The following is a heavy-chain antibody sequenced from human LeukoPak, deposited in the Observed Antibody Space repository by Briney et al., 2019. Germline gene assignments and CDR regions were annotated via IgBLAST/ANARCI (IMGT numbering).Heavy chain of an antibody. J-gene: IGHJ4*02. CDR3: AREDGITGTTVGY. D-gene: IGHD1-7*01. CDR1: GFTFSSYS. Sequence: GGSLRLSCAASGFTFSSYSMHWVRQAPGKGLQWVSSISGSSSYMYYADSLKGRFTISRDNAKNSLYLQMNSLRAEDTAVYYCAREDGITGTTVGYWGQGTLVTVSP. CDR2: ISGSSSYM. V-gene: IGHV3-21*01.